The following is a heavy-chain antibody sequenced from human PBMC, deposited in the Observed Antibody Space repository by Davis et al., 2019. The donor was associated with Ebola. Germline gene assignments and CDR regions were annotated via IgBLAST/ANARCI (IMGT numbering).Heavy chain of an antibody. Sequence: GGSLRLSCTASGFTFSNYWMSWVRQAPGQGLEWVANIKADGSEKYYVDSVKGRFTISRDNAKNAHYLQMNSLRVEDTAVFYCAREFRDGSGSYRAFDIWGQGTKVTVSS. CDR3: AREFRDGSGSYRAFDI. J-gene: IGHJ3*02. CDR1: GFTFSNYW. CDR2: IKADGSEK. D-gene: IGHD3-10*01. V-gene: IGHV3-7*03.